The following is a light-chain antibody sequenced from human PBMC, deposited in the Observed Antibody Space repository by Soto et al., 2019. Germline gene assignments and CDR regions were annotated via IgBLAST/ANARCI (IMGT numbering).Light chain of an antibody. J-gene: IGKJ4*01. Sequence: EIVLTQSPDTLSLSPGERATLSCMASQSVRSNYLAWYQQKPGQAPRFLIYDASSRATGIPDRFSGSGSGTDFTLTISRLEPEDFALSYCQQYGSSPLTFGGGTKVDIK. CDR3: QQYGSSPLT. CDR2: DAS. CDR1: QSVRSNY. V-gene: IGKV3-20*01.